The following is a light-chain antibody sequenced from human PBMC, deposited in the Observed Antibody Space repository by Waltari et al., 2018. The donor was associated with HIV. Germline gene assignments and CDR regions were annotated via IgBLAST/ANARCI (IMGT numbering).Light chain of an antibody. J-gene: IGLJ2*01. CDR2: RND. V-gene: IGLV1-47*01. Sequence: QSVLTQPPSASATPGQRVTISCSGSTSSIGSNLVHWYQQVPGTAPKLLIHRNDQRPSGVPDRFSGSKSGASASLAISGLQSEDEADYFCASWDDSLRGVLFGGGTRLTVL. CDR1: TSSIGSNL. CDR3: ASWDDSLRGVL.